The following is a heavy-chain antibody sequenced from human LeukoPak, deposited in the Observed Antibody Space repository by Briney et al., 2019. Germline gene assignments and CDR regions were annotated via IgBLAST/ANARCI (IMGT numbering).Heavy chain of an antibody. CDR3: ARDMRWLQDVFDY. Sequence: GRSLRLSCAASGFTFSSYWMSWVRQAPGKGLEWVANIKQDGGEKYYVDSVKGRFTISRDNAKNSLYLQMNSLRAEDTAVYYCARDMRWLQDVFDYWGQGTLVTVSS. CDR1: GFTFSSYW. V-gene: IGHV3-7*01. J-gene: IGHJ4*02. D-gene: IGHD5-24*01. CDR2: IKQDGGEK.